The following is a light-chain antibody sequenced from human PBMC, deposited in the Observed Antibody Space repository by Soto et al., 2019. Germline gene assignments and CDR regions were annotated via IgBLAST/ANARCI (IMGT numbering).Light chain of an antibody. CDR1: XXXVXGYNY. V-gene: IGLV2-14*01. J-gene: IGLJ1*01. CDR2: DVS. CDR3: CSYTTSNTRQIV. Sequence: QSVLTQPASVSGSPGQSITIXXXXXXXXVXGYNYVSWYQQQPGKAPKFMIYDVSNRPSGVSNRFSGSKSGNTASLTISGLQAEDEADYYCCSYTTSNTRQIVFGTGTKVTVL.